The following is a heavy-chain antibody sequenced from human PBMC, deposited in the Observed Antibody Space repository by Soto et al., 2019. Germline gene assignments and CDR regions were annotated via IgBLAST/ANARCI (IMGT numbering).Heavy chain of an antibody. CDR1: GGSISSSSYY. J-gene: IGHJ6*02. CDR2: IYYSGST. V-gene: IGHV4-39*01. Sequence: SETLSLTCTVSGGSISSSSYYWGWIRQPPGKGLEWIGSIYYSGSTYYNPSLKSRVTISVDTSKNQFSLKLSSVTAADTAVYYCARQPSTGDIMGYYDGMDVWGQGTTVTVSS. CDR3: ARQPSTGDIMGYYDGMDV. D-gene: IGHD7-27*01.